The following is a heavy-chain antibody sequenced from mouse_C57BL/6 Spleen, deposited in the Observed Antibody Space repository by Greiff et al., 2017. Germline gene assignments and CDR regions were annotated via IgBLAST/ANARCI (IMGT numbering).Heavy chain of an antibody. D-gene: IGHD2-4*01. J-gene: IGHJ4*01. CDR2: IHPNSGST. V-gene: IGHV1-64*01. Sequence: VQLQQPGAELVKPGASVKLSCKASGYTFTSYWMHWVKQRPGQGLEWIGMIHPNSGSTNYNEKFKSKATLTVDTSSSTAYMQLSSLTSEDSAVYYCARSWGDYDGEGAMDYWGQGTSVTVSS. CDR1: GYTFTSYW. CDR3: ARSWGDYDGEGAMDY.